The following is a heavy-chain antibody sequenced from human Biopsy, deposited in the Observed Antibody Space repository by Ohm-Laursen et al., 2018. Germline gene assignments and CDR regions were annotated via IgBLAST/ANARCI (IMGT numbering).Heavy chain of an antibody. CDR3: AGVRGDYYYGMDV. CDR1: GFTFSNYR. Sequence: SLRLPCSASGFTFSNYRMNWVRQAPGKGLEWVSYISRSSSTIRYTDSVKGRFTISRDNAKNSLYLQMNSLRAEDTAVYYCAGVRGDYYYGMDVWGQGTTVTVSS. J-gene: IGHJ6*02. V-gene: IGHV3-48*01. D-gene: IGHD3-16*01. CDR2: ISRSSSTI.